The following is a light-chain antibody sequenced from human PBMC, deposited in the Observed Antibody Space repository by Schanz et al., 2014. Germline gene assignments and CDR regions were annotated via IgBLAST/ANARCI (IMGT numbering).Light chain of an antibody. Sequence: QSALTQPPSVSGSPGQSVTISCTGTSSDVGSYNRVSWFQQPPGTAPKLMIYEVNNRPSGVPDRFSGSKSGNTASLTISGLQAEDEADYYCSSFTTSSAPGVFGGGTKLTVL. CDR2: EVN. J-gene: IGLJ3*02. V-gene: IGLV2-18*02. CDR3: SSFTTSSAPGV. CDR1: SSDVGSYNR.